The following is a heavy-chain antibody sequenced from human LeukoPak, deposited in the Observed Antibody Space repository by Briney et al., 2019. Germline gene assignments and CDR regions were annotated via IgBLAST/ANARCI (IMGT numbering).Heavy chain of an antibody. J-gene: IGHJ4*02. V-gene: IGHV3-7*01. D-gene: IGHD5-24*01. Sequence: GGSLRLSCTGSGFNFSISYMMWVRQAPGEGLEWVTHIDPDGVDKNYVGSVKDRFFLPRDNTKNSLFLQMNSLRDDDTALYYSARGWATIPDWRQGSLVIVSS. CDR2: IDPDGVDK. CDR1: GFNFSISY. CDR3: ARGWATIPD.